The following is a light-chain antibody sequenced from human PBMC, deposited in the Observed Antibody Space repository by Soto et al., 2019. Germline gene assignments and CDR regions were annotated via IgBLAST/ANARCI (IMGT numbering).Light chain of an antibody. CDR1: SSDVGGYNY. CDR2: EVS. J-gene: IGLJ2*01. Sequence: QSVLTQPASVSGSPGQSITISCTGTSSDVGGYNYVSWYQQHPGKAPKLMIHEVSNRPSGVSNRFSGSKSGTTASLTISGLQAEDEADYYCSSFTSSITVVFGGGTKVTVL. V-gene: IGLV2-14*01. CDR3: SSFTSSITVV.